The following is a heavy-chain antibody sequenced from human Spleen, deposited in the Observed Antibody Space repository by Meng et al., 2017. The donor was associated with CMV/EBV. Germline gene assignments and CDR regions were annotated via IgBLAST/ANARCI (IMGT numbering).Heavy chain of an antibody. V-gene: IGHV3-23*01. CDR1: GFTFSSYW. J-gene: IGHJ4*02. CDR3: AKAIEARPAGHFDS. D-gene: IGHD6-6*01. CDR2: ISASSDRT. Sequence: GGSLRLSCAASGFTFSSYWMHWVRQAPGKGLEWVSAISASSDRTYYRDSLKGRFIISRDNSKDTVYLQMNSLRVDDTAVYYCAKAIEARPAGHFDSWGRGTLVTVSS.